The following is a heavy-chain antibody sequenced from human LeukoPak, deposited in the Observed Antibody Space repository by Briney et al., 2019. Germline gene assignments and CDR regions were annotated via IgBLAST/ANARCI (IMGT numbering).Heavy chain of an antibody. Sequence: SETLSLTCTVSGGSISSYYWSWIRQPAGKGLEWIGRIYTSGSTNYNPSLKSRVTMSVDTSKNQFSLKLSSVTAADTAVYYCASDFGLKEWLRTPDRNWFDPWGQGTLVTVSS. V-gene: IGHV4-4*07. D-gene: IGHD3/OR15-3a*01. J-gene: IGHJ5*02. CDR3: ASDFGLKEWLRTPDRNWFDP. CDR1: GGSISSYY. CDR2: IYTSGST.